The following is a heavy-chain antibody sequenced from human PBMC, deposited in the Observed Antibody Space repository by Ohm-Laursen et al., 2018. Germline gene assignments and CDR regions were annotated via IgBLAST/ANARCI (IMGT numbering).Heavy chain of an antibody. J-gene: IGHJ4*02. CDR1: GFTFSSHE. D-gene: IGHD1/OR15-1a*01. CDR3: ARDLNGWNNRGLSKPFDS. Sequence: GSLRLSCAASGFTFSSHEMNWVRQAPGKGLEWVSYISYSGESIYYADSVQGRFTISRDNAKNSLYLQMNSLRAEDTAVYYCARDLNGWNNRGLSKPFDSWGQGTLVTVSS. V-gene: IGHV3-48*03. CDR2: ISYSGESI.